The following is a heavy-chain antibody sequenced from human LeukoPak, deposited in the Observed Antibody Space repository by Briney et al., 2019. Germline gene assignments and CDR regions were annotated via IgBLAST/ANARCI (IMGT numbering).Heavy chain of an antibody. D-gene: IGHD5-18*01. CDR2: IYTSGST. V-gene: IGHV4-61*02. CDR1: GGSISSGSYY. Sequence: SETLSLTCTVSGGSISSGSYYWSWIRQPAGKGLEWIGRIYTSGSTNYNPSLKSRVTISVDTSKNQFSLKLSSVTAADTAVYYCARDQNSYGFFDYWGQGTLVTVSS. J-gene: IGHJ4*02. CDR3: ARDQNSYGFFDY.